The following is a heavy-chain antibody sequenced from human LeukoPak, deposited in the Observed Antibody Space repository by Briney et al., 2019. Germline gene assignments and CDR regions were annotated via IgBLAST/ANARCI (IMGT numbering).Heavy chain of an antibody. Sequence: PSETLSLTCTVSGGSISSSSYYWGWIRQPPGKGLEWLGSIYYSGSTYYNPSLKSRVTISVDTSKNQFSLKLSSVTAADTAVYYCARVSYNYDSSGYYLPSYYYYMDVWGKGTTVTVSS. CDR3: ARVSYNYDSSGYYLPSYYYYMDV. J-gene: IGHJ6*03. V-gene: IGHV4-39*07. D-gene: IGHD3-22*01. CDR1: GGSISSSSYY. CDR2: IYYSGST.